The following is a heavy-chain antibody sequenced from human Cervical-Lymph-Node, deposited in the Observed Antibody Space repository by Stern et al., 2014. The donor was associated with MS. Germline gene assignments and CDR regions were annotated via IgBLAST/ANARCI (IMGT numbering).Heavy chain of an antibody. CDR2: IIPILATA. V-gene: IGHV1-69*01. CDR3: ARDRAPALGVGYYCGMDV. CDR1: GGNFKSFA. J-gene: IGHJ6*02. D-gene: IGHD2-8*01. Sequence: QVQLVQSGAEVKKPGSSVKVSCKASGGNFKSFAITWVRQAPGQGLEWVGGIIPILATAYSEEKDLGSVTITPDEATSTAYMSLSSVRYEDTAVYYCARDRAPALGVGYYCGMDVWGQGTTVTVSS.